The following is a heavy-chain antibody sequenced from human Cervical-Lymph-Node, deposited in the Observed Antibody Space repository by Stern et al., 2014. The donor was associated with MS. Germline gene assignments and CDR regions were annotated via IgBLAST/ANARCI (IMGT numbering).Heavy chain of an antibody. CDR1: GFTFSNYA. V-gene: IGHV3-30-3*01. D-gene: IGHD4-17*01. CDR2: TSSSGINN. Sequence: QVQLVQSGGGVVQPGRSLRLSCAASGFTFSNYAMHWVRQTPGKGLEWVAVTSSSGINNYYAVSVQGRFTISRDNPINTLYLQMDSLRSEDTAVYYCVREPYGDLNQRFDYWGLGTLVTVSS. CDR3: VREPYGDLNQRFDY. J-gene: IGHJ4*02.